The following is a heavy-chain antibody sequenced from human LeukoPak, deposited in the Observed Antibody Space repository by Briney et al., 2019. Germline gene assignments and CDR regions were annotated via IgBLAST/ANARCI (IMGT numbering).Heavy chain of an antibody. J-gene: IGHJ4*02. D-gene: IGHD5-24*01. CDR1: GGSISSGSYY. V-gene: IGHV4-31*03. CDR2: IYYSGST. Sequence: PSQTLSLTCTVSGGSISSGSYYWSWIRQHPGKGLAWIGYIYYSGSTYYNPSLKSRVTISVDTSKNQFSLKLSSVTAADTAVYYCARVGRGYGYSQDYWGQGTLVTVSS. CDR3: ARVGRGYGYSQDY.